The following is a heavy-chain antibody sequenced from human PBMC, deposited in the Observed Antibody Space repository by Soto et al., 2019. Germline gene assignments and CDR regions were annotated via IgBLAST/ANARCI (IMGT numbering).Heavy chain of an antibody. Sequence: PGESLKISCQASGYSFTSYWIGWVRQMPGQGLEWVGIIYPADSDTRYSPSFQGQVTISADKSISTAYLQWSSLKASDTTMYYCARQKGLVYVNYYNGMDVWGQGTTVTVSS. V-gene: IGHV5-51*01. CDR1: GYSFTSYW. D-gene: IGHD3-16*01. J-gene: IGHJ6*02. CDR3: ARQKGLVYVNYYNGMDV. CDR2: IYPADSDT.